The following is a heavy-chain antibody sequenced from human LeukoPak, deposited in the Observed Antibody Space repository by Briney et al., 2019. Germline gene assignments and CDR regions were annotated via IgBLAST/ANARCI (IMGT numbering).Heavy chain of an antibody. CDR2: INPNSDDT. CDR3: ARALVLTMVRGISPFDI. CDR1: GYTFTGYY. J-gene: IGHJ3*02. Sequence: ASVKVSCKASGYTFTGYYMHWVRQAPGQGLEWMGWINPNSDDTNYAQKFQGRVTMTRDTSINTAYMELSRLRSDDTAVYYCARALVLTMVRGISPFDIWGQGTMVTVSS. D-gene: IGHD3-10*01. V-gene: IGHV1-2*02.